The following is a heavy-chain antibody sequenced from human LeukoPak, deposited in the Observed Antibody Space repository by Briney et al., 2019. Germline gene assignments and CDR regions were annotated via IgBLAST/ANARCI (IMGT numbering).Heavy chain of an antibody. V-gene: IGHV4-34*01. CDR3: AGPAVKPRKSFDY. Sequence: SETLSLTCAVYGGSFSGYYWSWIRQPPGKGLEWIGEINHSGSTNHNPSLKSRVTISVDTSKNQFSLKLSSVTAADTAVYYCAGPAVKPRKSFDYWGQGTLVTVSS. J-gene: IGHJ4*02. CDR1: GGSFSGYY. CDR2: INHSGST. D-gene: IGHD2-2*02.